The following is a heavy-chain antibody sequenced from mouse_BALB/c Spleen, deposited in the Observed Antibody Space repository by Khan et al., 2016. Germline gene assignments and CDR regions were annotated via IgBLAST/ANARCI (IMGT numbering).Heavy chain of an antibody. CDR1: AYSITSDYA. V-gene: IGHV3-2*02. J-gene: IGHJ1*01. D-gene: IGHD1-1*01. CDR2: ISYSGST. Sequence: EVKLEESGPGLVKPSQSLSLTCTVTAYSITSDYAWNWIRQFPGNKLEWMGYISYSGSTSYNPSLKSQISLTRDTSKNQFFLQLNSVTTEVTATYYCARHYYGSSYWYFDVWGAGTTVTVSS. CDR3: ARHYYGSSYWYFDV.